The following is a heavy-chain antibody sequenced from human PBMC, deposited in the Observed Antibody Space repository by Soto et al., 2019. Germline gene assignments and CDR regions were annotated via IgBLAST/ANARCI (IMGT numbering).Heavy chain of an antibody. CDR3: AKVKGGLGRFYGMDA. CDR2: ISSGGGTT. D-gene: IGHD3-3*01. CDR1: GFSFRNYA. V-gene: IGHV3-23*04. Sequence: DEQLVESGGGSLQPGGSLRLSCAASGFSFRNYAMTWVRQSPGKGLEWVSLISSGGGTTNYADSVKGRFSISRDNSQNMLYLQMNGLRREDTALYYCAKVKGGLGRFYGMDAWGQGTMVIVSS. J-gene: IGHJ6*02.